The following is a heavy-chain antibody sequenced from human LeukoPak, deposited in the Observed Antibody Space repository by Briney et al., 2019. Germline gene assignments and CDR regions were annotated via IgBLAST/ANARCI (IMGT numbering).Heavy chain of an antibody. D-gene: IGHD3-22*01. J-gene: IGHJ5*02. CDR3: ARDHYYDSSGYGNWFDP. CDR2: IYTSGST. V-gene: IGHV4-61*02. Sequence: PSETLSLTCTVSGGSISSGSYYWSWIRQPAGKGLEWIGRIYTSGSTNYNPSLKSRVTISVDTSKNQFSLKLSSVTAADTAVYYCARDHYYDSSGYGNWFDPWGQGTLVTVSS. CDR1: GGSISSGSYY.